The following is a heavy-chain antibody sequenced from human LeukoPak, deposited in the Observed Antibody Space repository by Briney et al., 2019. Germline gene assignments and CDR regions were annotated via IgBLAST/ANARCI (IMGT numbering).Heavy chain of an antibody. Sequence: GGSLRLSCTASGFTFTTYAMSWVRQAPGKGLEWVSTISGSDSSTHYADSVKGRFTISRDNSKNTLYLQMNSLRADDTAVYYCAKSGYNRFDYWGQGTLVTVSS. CDR3: AKSGYNRFDY. CDR2: ISGSDSST. D-gene: IGHD5-24*01. V-gene: IGHV3-23*01. CDR1: GFTFTTYA. J-gene: IGHJ4*02.